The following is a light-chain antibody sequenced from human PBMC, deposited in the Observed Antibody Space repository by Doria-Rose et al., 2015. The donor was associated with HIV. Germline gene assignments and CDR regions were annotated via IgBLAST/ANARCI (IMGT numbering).Light chain of an antibody. J-gene: IGKJ1*01. CDR1: QSFSSTY. Sequence: TQSPGTLSLSPGERATLSCSASQSFSSTYLAWYQQNSSQAPSLIIYDGSTRATGITDRFSASGSGTDFTLTINRLEPEDLALYCCHQYGTSWTFGQGSKVEI. V-gene: IGKV3-20*01. CDR2: DGS. CDR3: HQYGTSWT.